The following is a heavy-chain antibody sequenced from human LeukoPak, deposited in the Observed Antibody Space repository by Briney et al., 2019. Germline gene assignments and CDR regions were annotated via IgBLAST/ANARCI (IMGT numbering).Heavy chain of an antibody. D-gene: IGHD1-26*01. V-gene: IGHV4-59*01. J-gene: IGHJ6*02. CDR3: ARGLGGSYFHDYYGMDV. Sequence: SETLSLTCTVSGGSISSYYWSWLRQPPGKGLEWLGYIYYSGSTNYNPSLKSRVTISVDTSKNQFSLKPSSVTAADTAVYYCARGLGGSYFHDYYGMDVWGQGTTVTVSS. CDR1: GGSISSYY. CDR2: IYYSGST.